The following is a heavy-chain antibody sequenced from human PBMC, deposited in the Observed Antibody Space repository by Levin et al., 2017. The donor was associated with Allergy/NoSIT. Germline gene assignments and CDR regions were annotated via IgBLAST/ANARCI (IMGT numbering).Heavy chain of an antibody. CDR1: GFTFNNAW. D-gene: IGHD2-15*01. CDR2: IKSETDGGTT. V-gene: IGHV3-15*01. CDR3: TTDLRWELPRFNY. Sequence: GGSLRLSCAASGFTFNNAWMSWVRQAPGKGLEWVGRIKSETDGGTTEYAAPVIDRFTISRDDSTNTLYLQMNSLKTEDTAVYYCTTDLRWELPRFNYWGQGTLVTVSS. J-gene: IGHJ4*02.